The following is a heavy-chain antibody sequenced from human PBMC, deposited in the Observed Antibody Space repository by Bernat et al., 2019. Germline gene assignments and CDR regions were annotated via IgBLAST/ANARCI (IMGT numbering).Heavy chain of an antibody. J-gene: IGHJ4*02. CDR2: ISSSSSYT. CDR3: ARRVYSSGWYLNDD. D-gene: IGHD6-19*01. CDR1: GFTFSDYY. Sequence: QVQLVESGGGLVKPGGSLRLSCAASGFTFSDYYMSWIRQAPGKGLEWVSYISSSSSYTNYADSVKGRFTISRDNAKNSLYLQMNSLRAEDTAVYYCARRVYSSGWYLNDDWGQGTLVTVSS. V-gene: IGHV3-11*05.